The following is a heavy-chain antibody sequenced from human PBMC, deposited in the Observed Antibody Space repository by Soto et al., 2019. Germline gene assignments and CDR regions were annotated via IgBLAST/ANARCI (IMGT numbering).Heavy chain of an antibody. Sequence: GGSLRLSCAASGFTVSSNYMSWVRQAPGKGLEWVSVIYSGGSTYYADSVKGRFTISRDNSKNTLYLQMNSLRAEDTAVYYCARARTTVTYYMDVWGKGTTVTVSS. V-gene: IGHV3-66*01. J-gene: IGHJ6*03. CDR1: GFTVSSNY. CDR3: ARARTTVTYYMDV. CDR2: IYSGGST. D-gene: IGHD4-17*01.